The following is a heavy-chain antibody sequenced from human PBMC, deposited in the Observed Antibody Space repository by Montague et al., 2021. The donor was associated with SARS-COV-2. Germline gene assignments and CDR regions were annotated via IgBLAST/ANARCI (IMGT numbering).Heavy chain of an antibody. CDR2: ISHDESNH. D-gene: IGHD1-26*01. CDR3: AREGYRSGSFYIDY. V-gene: IGHV3-30*04. J-gene: IGHJ4*01. Sequence: SLRLSCAASRLPFNGYAMHWVRQAPGKGLEWLTFISHDESNHRYADSVKGRFTISRDNSKNTLYLPMDSLRPEDTAVYYCAREGYRSGSFYIDYWGQGTLVTVSS. CDR1: RLPFNGYA.